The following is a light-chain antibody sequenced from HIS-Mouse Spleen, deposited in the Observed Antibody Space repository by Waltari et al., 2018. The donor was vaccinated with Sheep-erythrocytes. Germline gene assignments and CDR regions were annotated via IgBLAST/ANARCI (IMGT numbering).Light chain of an antibody. CDR3: SSYAGSNNLV. CDR1: SSDVGGYNY. Sequence: SALTQPPSASGSPGQSVTISCTGTSSDVGGYNYVSWYQQHPGKAPKLMIYEVSKRASGVRDRFSGSKAGNTASLTVSGLQAEDEADYYCSSYAGSNNLVFGGGTKLTVL. CDR2: EVS. V-gene: IGLV2-8*01. J-gene: IGLJ3*02.